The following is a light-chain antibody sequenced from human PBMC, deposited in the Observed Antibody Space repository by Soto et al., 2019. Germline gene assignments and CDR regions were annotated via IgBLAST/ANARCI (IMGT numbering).Light chain of an antibody. CDR1: QGIRSA. CDR3: QHFNSYPLT. CDR2: DAS. J-gene: IGKJ4*01. Sequence: AIQLTQSPSSLPASVGERVIITCRASQGIRSALAWYQQKPGKAPKLLIYDASSLESGVPSRFSGSGSGTDFTLTISSLQPEDFATYYCQHFNSYPLTFGGGTKVEIK. V-gene: IGKV1-13*02.